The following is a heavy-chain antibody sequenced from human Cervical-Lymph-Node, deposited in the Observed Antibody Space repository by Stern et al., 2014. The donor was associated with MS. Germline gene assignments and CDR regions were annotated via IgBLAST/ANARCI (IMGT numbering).Heavy chain of an antibody. J-gene: IGHJ4*02. Sequence: VQLVESGGGVVQPGRSLRLSCAASGFTFSSYGMHWVRQAPGKGLEWVAVIWYDGSNKYYADSVKGRFTISRDNSKNTLYLQMNSLRAEDTAVYYCAREGYDSSGYYYYFDYWGQGTLVTVSS. CDR2: IWYDGSNK. D-gene: IGHD3-22*01. CDR3: AREGYDSSGYYYYFDY. CDR1: GFTFSSYG. V-gene: IGHV3-33*01.